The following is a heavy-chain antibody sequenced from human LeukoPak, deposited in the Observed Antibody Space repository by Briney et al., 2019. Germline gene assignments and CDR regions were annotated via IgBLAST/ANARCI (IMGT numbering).Heavy chain of an antibody. D-gene: IGHD3-10*01. CDR2: ISGSGGST. Sequence: GGSLRLSCAASGFSFSNYAMSWVRQAPGKGLEWVSGISGSGGSTYYADSVKGRFTISRDNSKNTLYLQMNSLRAEDTAVYYCAREAPYYYGSGSDSWGQGTLVTVSS. J-gene: IGHJ4*02. V-gene: IGHV3-23*01. CDR3: AREAPYYYGSGSDS. CDR1: GFSFSNYA.